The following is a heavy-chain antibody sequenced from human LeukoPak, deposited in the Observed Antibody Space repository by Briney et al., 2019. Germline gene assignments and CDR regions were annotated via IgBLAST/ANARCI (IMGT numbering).Heavy chain of an antibody. J-gene: IGHJ5*02. V-gene: IGHV3-23*01. CDR3: AESWETGSTGSNPNWFDP. Sequence: GGSLRLSCAASGFTLTSSAMSWVRQAPGKGLEWVSGISGDGINIYYVDSVKGRFTISRDKSKNTLHLQMNSLRTEDSAVYYCAESWETGSTGSNPNWFDPWGQGTLVTVSS. CDR1: GFTLTSSA. D-gene: IGHD1-1*01. CDR2: ISGDGINI.